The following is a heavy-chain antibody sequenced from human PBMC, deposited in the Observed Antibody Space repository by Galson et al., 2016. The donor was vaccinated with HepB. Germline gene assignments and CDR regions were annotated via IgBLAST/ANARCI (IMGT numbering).Heavy chain of an antibody. CDR3: ARRRGSGSHDY. J-gene: IGHJ4*03. D-gene: IGHD3-10*01. CDR2: INSDGSST. Sequence: SLRLSCAASGFTFSTYWMHWVRQAPGKGLVWVSRINSDGSSTGFADSVKGRFTISRDNAENTLYLQMNSLRAEDTAVYYCARRRGSGSHDYWGQGTTVTVSS. V-gene: IGHV3-74*01. CDR1: GFTFSTYW.